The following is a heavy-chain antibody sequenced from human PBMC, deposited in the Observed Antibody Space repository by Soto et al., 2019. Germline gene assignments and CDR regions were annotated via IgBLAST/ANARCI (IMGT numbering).Heavy chain of an antibody. CDR1: GGTFSSYT. CDR3: AGGSSYYDSSGYYLY. J-gene: IGHJ4*02. D-gene: IGHD3-22*01. CDR2: IIPILGIA. V-gene: IGHV1-69*02. Sequence: SVKVSCKASGGTFSSYTISWVRQAPGQGLEWMGRIIPILGIANYAQKFQGRVTITADKSTSTAYMELSSLRSEDTAVYYCAGGSSYYDSSGYYLYWGQGTLVTVSS.